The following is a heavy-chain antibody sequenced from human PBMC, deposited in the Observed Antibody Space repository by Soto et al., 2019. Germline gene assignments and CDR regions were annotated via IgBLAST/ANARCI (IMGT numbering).Heavy chain of an antibody. Sequence: QVQLQQWGAGLLKPSETLSLTCAVYGGSFSGYYWSWIRQPPGKGLEWIGEISQSGSTNYNPSLKSRVTISVDTSKHQFSLKLSSVTAADTAVYYCARGQDKAKVGYWGQGTLVTVS. CDR1: GGSFSGYY. V-gene: IGHV4-34*01. CDR2: ISQSGST. J-gene: IGHJ4*02. CDR3: ARGQDKAKVGY. D-gene: IGHD5-18*01.